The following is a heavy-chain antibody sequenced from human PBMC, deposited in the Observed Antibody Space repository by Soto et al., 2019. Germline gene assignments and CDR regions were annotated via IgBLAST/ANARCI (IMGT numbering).Heavy chain of an antibody. Sequence: PSQTLSLTCVISGDSVSSNSAAWNWIRQSPSRGLEWLARTYYTSKWYNDCAVSVKSRITINADTSKNQFSLQLNSVTPEDTAVYYCARVSIIGSYSHFDYWGQGTLVTVSS. CDR1: GDSVSSNSAA. CDR2: TYYTSKWYN. J-gene: IGHJ4*01. V-gene: IGHV6-1*01. CDR3: ARVSIIGSYSHFDY. D-gene: IGHD1-26*01.